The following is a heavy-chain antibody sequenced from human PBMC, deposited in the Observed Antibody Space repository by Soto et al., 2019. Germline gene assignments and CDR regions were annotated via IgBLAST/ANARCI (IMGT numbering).Heavy chain of an antibody. CDR1: GFTFSSYA. D-gene: IGHD5-12*01. J-gene: IGHJ4*02. CDR3: AEDSGAGWEYVVDTISHFDY. Sequence: GGSLRLSCAASGFTFSSYAMSWVRQAPGKGLEWVSAISGSGGSTYYADSVKGRFTISRDNSKNTLYLQMNSLSAEDKAVYYCAEDSGAGWEYVVDTISHFDYWGQGTLVTVSS. CDR2: ISGSGGST. V-gene: IGHV3-23*01.